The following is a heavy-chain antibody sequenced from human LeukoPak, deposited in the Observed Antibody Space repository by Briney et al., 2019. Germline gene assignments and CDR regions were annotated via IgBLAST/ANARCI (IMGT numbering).Heavy chain of an antibody. V-gene: IGHV3-23*01. CDR1: GFTFSRLA. Sequence: TGGSLRLSCAASGFTFSRLAMTWVRQAPGKGLEWVSTISASGPYYADAVRGRFTISRDNSINTVYLQMNSLRAEDTAVYYCANLGKYCSGSSCYRWGQGTLVTVSS. D-gene: IGHD2-2*02. CDR2: ISASGP. CDR3: ANLGKYCSGSSCYR. J-gene: IGHJ4*02.